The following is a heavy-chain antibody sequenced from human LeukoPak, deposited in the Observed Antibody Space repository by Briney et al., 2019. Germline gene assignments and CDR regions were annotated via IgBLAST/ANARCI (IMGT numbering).Heavy chain of an antibody. CDR2: TYYTSKWYN. Sequence: SQTLSLTCVVSGDSVSSKNGAWNWIRQSPSRGLEWLGRTYYTSKWYNDYAESMEGRMTISQDTSKNQYSLHLNSVTPDDTAVYYCARDFGTTGWHTFDSWGQGTLVTVSS. V-gene: IGHV6-1*01. CDR1: GDSVSSKNGA. D-gene: IGHD6-19*01. J-gene: IGHJ4*02. CDR3: ARDFGTTGWHTFDS.